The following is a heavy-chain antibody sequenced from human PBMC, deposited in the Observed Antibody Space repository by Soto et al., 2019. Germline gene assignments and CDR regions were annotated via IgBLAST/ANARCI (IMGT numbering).Heavy chain of an antibody. D-gene: IGHD6-13*01. CDR3: ARKANEAADTNWFDP. CDR1: GGSISSGDYY. Sequence: ILSLTCTVSGGSISSGDYYWSWIRQPPGKGLEWIGYIYYSGSTYYNPSLKSRVTISVDTSKNQFSLKLSSVTAADTAVYYCARKANEAADTNWFDPWGQGTLVTVSS. V-gene: IGHV4-30-4*01. J-gene: IGHJ5*02. CDR2: IYYSGST.